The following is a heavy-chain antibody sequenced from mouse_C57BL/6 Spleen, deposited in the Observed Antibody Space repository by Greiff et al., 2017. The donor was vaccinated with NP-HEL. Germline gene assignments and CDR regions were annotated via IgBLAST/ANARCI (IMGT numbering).Heavy chain of an antibody. D-gene: IGHD1-1*01. CDR1: GFTFSDYG. V-gene: IGHV5-15*01. CDR3: ARGGYYGSSPNYAMDY. Sequence: EVQVVESGGGLVQPGGSLKLSCAASGFTFSDYGMAWVRQAPRKGPEWVAFISNLAYSIYYADTVTGRFTISRENAKNTLYLEMSSLRSEDTAMYYCARGGYYGSSPNYAMDYWGQGTSVTVSS. J-gene: IGHJ4*01. CDR2: ISNLAYSI.